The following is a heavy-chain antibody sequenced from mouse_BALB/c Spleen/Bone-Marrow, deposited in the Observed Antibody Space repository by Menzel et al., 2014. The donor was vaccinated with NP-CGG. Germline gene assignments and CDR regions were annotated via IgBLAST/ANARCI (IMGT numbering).Heavy chain of an antibody. D-gene: IGHD1-1*01. V-gene: IGHV1-9*01. CDR2: ILPGRGSA. Sequence: LVESGAELMRPGASVKISCKATGYTFSSYWMEWVKQRPGHGLEWIGEILPGRGSANYNEKFKGKATFTSDTSSNTAYMQLSSLTSEDSAVYYCARWDTTAMDYWGQGTSVTVSS. CDR1: GYTFSSYW. CDR3: ARWDTTAMDY. J-gene: IGHJ4*01.